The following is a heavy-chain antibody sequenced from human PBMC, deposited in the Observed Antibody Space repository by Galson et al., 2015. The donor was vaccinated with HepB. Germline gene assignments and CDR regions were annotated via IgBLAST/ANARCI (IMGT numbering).Heavy chain of an antibody. CDR3: AKVPTDVPERDDIVASKNWYFDL. V-gene: IGHV3-23*01. J-gene: IGHJ2*01. CDR2: ISGSGGST. Sequence: LRLSCAASGFTFSSYAMSWVRQAPGKGLEWVSAISGSGGSTYYADSVKGRFTISRDNSKNTLYLQMNSLRAEDTAVYYCAKVPTDVPERDDIVASKNWYFDLWGRGTLVTVSS. CDR1: GFTFSSYA. D-gene: IGHD5-12*01.